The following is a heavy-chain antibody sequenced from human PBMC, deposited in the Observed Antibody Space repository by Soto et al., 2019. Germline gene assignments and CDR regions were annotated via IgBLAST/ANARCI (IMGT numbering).Heavy chain of an antibody. J-gene: IGHJ6*02. D-gene: IGHD5-18*01. CDR2: ISYDGSSK. V-gene: IGHV3-30-3*01. Sequence: GGSLRLSCAASGFTFSTYAMHWVRQAPGKGLEWVAVISYDGSSKYYADSVKGRFTISRDNSKNTLYLQMNSLRAEDTAVYYCARKDTGNYYYGMDVWGQGTTVTVSS. CDR3: ARKDTGNYYYGMDV. CDR1: GFTFSTYA.